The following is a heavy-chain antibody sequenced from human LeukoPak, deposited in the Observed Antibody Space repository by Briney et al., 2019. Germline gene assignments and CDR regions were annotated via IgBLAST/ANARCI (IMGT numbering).Heavy chain of an antibody. V-gene: IGHV3-21*04. CDR1: GFTFSSYS. Sequence: GGSLRLSCAASGFTFSSYSMNWVRQAPGKGLEWVSSISSSSSYIYYADSVKGRFTISRDNAKKSLYLQMNSLRAEDTAVYYCAKGGVVVTAIPYDAFDIWGQGTMVTVSS. D-gene: IGHD2-21*02. CDR2: ISSSSSYI. CDR3: AKGGVVVTAIPYDAFDI. J-gene: IGHJ3*02.